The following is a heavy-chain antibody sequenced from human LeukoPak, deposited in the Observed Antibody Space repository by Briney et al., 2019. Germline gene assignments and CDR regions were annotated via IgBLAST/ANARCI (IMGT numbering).Heavy chain of an antibody. J-gene: IGHJ6*03. CDR2: MNPNSGNT. Sequence: RASVKVSCKASGYTFTSYDINWVRQATRQGLEWMGWMNPNSGNTGYAQKFQGRVTMTRNTSISTAYMELSSLRSEDTAVYYRARASSTYYYGSGSQRPEKYYYYMDVWGKGTTVTISS. CDR1: GYTFTSYD. CDR3: ARASSTYYYGSGSQRPEKYYYYMDV. D-gene: IGHD3-10*01. V-gene: IGHV1-8*01.